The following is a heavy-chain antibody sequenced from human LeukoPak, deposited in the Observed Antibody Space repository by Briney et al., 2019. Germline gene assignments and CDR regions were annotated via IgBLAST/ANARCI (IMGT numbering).Heavy chain of an antibody. CDR3: ARDRSGYYYNWFDP. D-gene: IGHD3-3*01. CDR1: GGSISSGDYY. CDR2: IYYSGST. Sequence: SETLPLTCTVSGGSISSGDYYWSWIRQPPGKGLEWIGYIYYSGSTYYNPSLKSRVTISVDTSKNQFSLKLSSVTAADTAVYYCARDRSGYYYNWFDPWGQGTLVTVSS. J-gene: IGHJ5*02. V-gene: IGHV4-30-4*01.